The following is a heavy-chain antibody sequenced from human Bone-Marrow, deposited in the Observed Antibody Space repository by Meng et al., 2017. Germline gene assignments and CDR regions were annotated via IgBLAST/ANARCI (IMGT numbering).Heavy chain of an antibody. CDR2: ISTDGSIT. Sequence: GESLKISCAASGFTFSDYWMQWVRQAPGKGLAWVSRISTDGSITTYADSVKGRFTISRDNVENTLFLQMNSLRDEDTNVYYCARSYYDTSGQNRHFDSWGQGALVTVSS. CDR1: GFTFSDYW. J-gene: IGHJ4*02. V-gene: IGHV3-74*01. D-gene: IGHD3-22*01. CDR3: ARSYYDTSGQNRHFDS.